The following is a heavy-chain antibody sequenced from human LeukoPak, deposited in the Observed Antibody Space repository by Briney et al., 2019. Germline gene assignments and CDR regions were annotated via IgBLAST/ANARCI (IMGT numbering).Heavy chain of an antibody. V-gene: IGHV4-59*08. D-gene: IGHD3-16*01. CDR2: IYYSGST. Sequence: SETLSLTCTVSGVSLSDYYWSYIRQPPGMGLEWIGYIYYSGSTNYNPSLKSRLTMSVDTSKNQFSLTLSSVTAADTAVYYCARLIPPYYFDYWGQGTLVTVSS. CDR1: GVSLSDYY. CDR3: ARLIPPYYFDY. J-gene: IGHJ4*02.